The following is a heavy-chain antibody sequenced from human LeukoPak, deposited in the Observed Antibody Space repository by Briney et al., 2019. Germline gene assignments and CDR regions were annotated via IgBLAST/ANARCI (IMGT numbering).Heavy chain of an antibody. J-gene: IGHJ4*02. CDR1: RLTVTSNY. Sequence: GWSLRLSSAASRLTVTSNYMTSVPQGPRGGWEGVSVLYTGGNTYYADSAKGRFTISRDSSKNTLYLQMTSLSAGDRAVYYCACRTRWPLAGIDYWGQGTLVTVSS. D-gene: IGHD5-24*01. CDR2: LYTGGNT. CDR3: ACRTRWPLAGIDY. V-gene: IGHV3-66*01.